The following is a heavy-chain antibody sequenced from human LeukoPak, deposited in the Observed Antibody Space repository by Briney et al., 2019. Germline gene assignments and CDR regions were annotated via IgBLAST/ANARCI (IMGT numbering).Heavy chain of an antibody. CDR3: ARFQPATGIYFFDS. Sequence: SETLSLTCAVSGGSISSGAYSWSWIRQPPGKGLECIVYIYHTGNNYYNPSLESRVATSADRSKNQFSLRLSSVTAADTAVYYCARFQPATGIYFFDSWGQGTLVTVSS. CDR2: IYHTGNN. D-gene: IGHD6-13*01. J-gene: IGHJ4*02. CDR1: GGSISSGAYS. V-gene: IGHV4-30-2*01.